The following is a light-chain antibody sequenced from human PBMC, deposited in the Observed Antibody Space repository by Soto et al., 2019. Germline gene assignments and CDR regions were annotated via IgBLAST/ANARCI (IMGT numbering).Light chain of an antibody. V-gene: IGLV2-14*01. CDR1: SSDVGAYNY. Sequence: QSALTQPASVSGSPGQSITISCTGTSSDVGAYNYVSWYQQHSGKAPKLIIYEVTNRPSGVSNRFSASKSGNTASLTIFGLQDEDEADYYCSSYTSGSSGVFGGGTKLTVL. CDR3: SSYTSGSSGV. CDR2: EVT. J-gene: IGLJ3*02.